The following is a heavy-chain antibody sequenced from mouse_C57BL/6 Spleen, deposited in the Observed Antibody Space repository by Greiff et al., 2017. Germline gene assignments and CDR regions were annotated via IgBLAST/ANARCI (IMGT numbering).Heavy chain of an antibody. D-gene: IGHD2-4*01. J-gene: IGHJ3*01. V-gene: IGHV1-61*01. CDR1: GYTFTSYW. Sequence: QVQLKQPGAELVRPGSSVKLSCKASGYTFTSYWMDWVKQRPGQGLEWIGNIYPSDSETHYNQKFKDKATLTVDKSSSTAYMQLSSLTSEDSAVYYCAREGGVYDYDEGAWFAYWGQGTLVTVSA. CDR2: IYPSDSET. CDR3: AREGGVYDYDEGAWFAY.